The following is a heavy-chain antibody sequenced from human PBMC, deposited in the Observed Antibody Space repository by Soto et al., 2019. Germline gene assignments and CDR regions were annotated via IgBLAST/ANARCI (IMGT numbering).Heavy chain of an antibody. Sequence: PSQTLSLTCAISGESVASNSAAWTWIRQSPSRGLEWLGRTYYRARWYNEYAASVKSRIIINPDTSKNRIYLQLSSVTPEDSAVYYCARQFYGMDVWGQGTTVTVSS. J-gene: IGHJ6*02. D-gene: IGHD6-19*01. CDR3: ARQFYGMDV. CDR1: GESVASNSAA. V-gene: IGHV6-1*01. CDR2: TYYRARWYN.